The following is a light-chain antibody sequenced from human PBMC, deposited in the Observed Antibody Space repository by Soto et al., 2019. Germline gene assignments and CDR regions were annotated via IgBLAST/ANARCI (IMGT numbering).Light chain of an antibody. CDR3: QQYGSSPPAT. CDR2: SAS. CDR1: QSVNNN. J-gene: IGKJ2*01. Sequence: EIVMTQSPVTLSVSPGERATLSCTASQSVNNNVAWYQQKPGHTPRLLIYSASIGATGTPARFSGSGSGSDFTLTISSLQSEDFAVYYCQQYGSSPPATFGQGTKLEIK. V-gene: IGKV3-15*01.